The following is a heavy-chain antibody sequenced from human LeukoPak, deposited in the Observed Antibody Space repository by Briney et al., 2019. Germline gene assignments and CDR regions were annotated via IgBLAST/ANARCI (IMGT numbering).Heavy chain of an antibody. CDR1: GGSISSYY. V-gene: IGHV4-59*01. D-gene: IGHD4-17*01. CDR2: IYYSGST. J-gene: IGHJ6*02. CDR3: ARSTTVTTWYYYGMDV. Sequence: SETLSLTCTVSGGSISSYYWSWIRQPPGKGLEWIGYIYYSGSTNYNPSLKSRVTISVDTSKNQFSLKLSSVTAADTAVYYCARSTTVTTWYYYGMDVWGQGTTVTVSS.